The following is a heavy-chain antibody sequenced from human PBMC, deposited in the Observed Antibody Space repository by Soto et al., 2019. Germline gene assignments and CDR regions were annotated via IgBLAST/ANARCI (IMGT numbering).Heavy chain of an antibody. D-gene: IGHD3-10*01. J-gene: IGHJ6*02. CDR3: ARDGASLWFVELFHYYGMDV. CDR1: GFTFSSYA. V-gene: IGHV3-30-3*01. Sequence: QVQLVESGGGVVQPGRSLRLSCAASGFTFSSYAMHWVRQAPGKGLEWVAVISYDGSNKYYADSVKGRFTISRDNSKNTLYLQMNSLSAEDPAVYYCARDGASLWFVELFHYYGMDVWGQGTTVTVSS. CDR2: ISYDGSNK.